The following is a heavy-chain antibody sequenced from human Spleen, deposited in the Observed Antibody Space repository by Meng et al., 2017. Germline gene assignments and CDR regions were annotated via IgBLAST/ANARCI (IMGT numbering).Heavy chain of an antibody. J-gene: IGHJ4*02. CDR2: INPNSGGT. D-gene: IGHD7-27*01. Sequence: QGQLVQSWAEVKKPGASVKVSCSASGYIFPGYYVHRVRQAPGQGLEWMGWINPNSGGTNYAQKFQGRLSMTTDTATSTAYMELRSLRSDDTAVYYCAKSLGNGIYFDYWGQGTLVTVSS. V-gene: IGHV1-2*02. CDR1: GYIFPGYY. CDR3: AKSLGNGIYFDY.